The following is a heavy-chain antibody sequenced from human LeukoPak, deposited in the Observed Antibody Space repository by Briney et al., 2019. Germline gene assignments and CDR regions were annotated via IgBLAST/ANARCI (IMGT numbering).Heavy chain of an antibody. CDR2: INPSRGST. D-gene: IGHD6-13*01. V-gene: IGHV1-46*01. CDR1: GYIFSIFW. J-gene: IGHJ6*03. CDR3: ARDVSTRGVDVVAPGLLPLENYFGFYMDV. Sequence: ASVKVSCKTSGYIFSIFWMHWVRQAPGQGLEWMGIINPSRGSTSYAQKFQGRMSMTGDVTTSTVYMELSGVTSEDTGIYFCARDVSTRGVDVVAPGLLPLENYFGFYMDVWGKGTSVIVSS.